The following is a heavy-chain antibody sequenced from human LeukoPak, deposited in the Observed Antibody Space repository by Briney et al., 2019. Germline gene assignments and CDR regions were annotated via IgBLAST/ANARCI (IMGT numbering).Heavy chain of an antibody. Sequence: PGGSLRLSCAASGFTFSNYWMSWVRQAPGKGLEWISHISTGTYIAYADSVKGRFTISRDNAKNSLYLQMNSLRAEDTAVYYCTREQDREAAATVIGDSWGQGTLVTVSS. CDR3: TREQDREAAATVIGDS. J-gene: IGHJ4*02. V-gene: IGHV3-69-1*02. CDR2: ISTGTYI. CDR1: GFTFSNYW. D-gene: IGHD2-15*01.